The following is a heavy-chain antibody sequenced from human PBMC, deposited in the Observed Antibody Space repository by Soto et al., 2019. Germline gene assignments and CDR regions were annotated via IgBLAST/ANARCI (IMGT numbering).Heavy chain of an antibody. CDR3: ASELAALNWFDP. V-gene: IGHV3-30-3*01. J-gene: IGHJ5*02. D-gene: IGHD1-1*01. CDR1: GFSFRNYI. CDR2: ILHDGNNE. Sequence: GGSRRLSCEAFGFSFRNYIMHLLRQAPDKGLEWVAMILHDGNNEYADSVKGRFTISRDNAKNSLYLQMNSLRDEDTAVYYCASELAALNWFDPWGQGTLVTVSS.